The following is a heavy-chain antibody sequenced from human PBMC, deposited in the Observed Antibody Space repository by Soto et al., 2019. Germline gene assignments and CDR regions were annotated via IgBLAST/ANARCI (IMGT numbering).Heavy chain of an antibody. V-gene: IGHV3-74*01. Sequence: EVQLVESGGGLVQPGGSLRLSCAASGFTFSSYWMHWVRQAPGKGLVWVSRINSDGSSTSYADSVKGRFTISRDNAKNTLYLQMHSLRAEDTAVYYCARVGFGTGTTGWFDPWGQGTLVTVSS. CDR3: ARVGFGTGTTGWFDP. D-gene: IGHD1-1*01. J-gene: IGHJ5*02. CDR1: GFTFSSYW. CDR2: INSDGSST.